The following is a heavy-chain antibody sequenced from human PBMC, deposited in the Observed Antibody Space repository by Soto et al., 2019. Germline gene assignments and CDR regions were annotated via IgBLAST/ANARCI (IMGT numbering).Heavy chain of an antibody. CDR1: GGTFSSYA. V-gene: IGHV1-69*13. J-gene: IGHJ6*02. Sequence: SVKVSCKASGGTFSSYAISWVRQAPGQGLEWMGGIIPIFGTANYAQKFQGRVTITADESTSTAYMELSSLRSEDTAVYYCARGGPPVLRSFYYYGMDVCGQGTTVTVSS. CDR3: ARGGPPVLRSFYYYGMDV. CDR2: IIPIFGTA. D-gene: IGHD3-3*01.